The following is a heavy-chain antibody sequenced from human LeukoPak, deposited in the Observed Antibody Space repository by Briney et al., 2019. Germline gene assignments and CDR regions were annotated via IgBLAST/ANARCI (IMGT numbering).Heavy chain of an antibody. J-gene: IGHJ3*02. Sequence: ASVKVSCKASGYTFTGYYMRWVRQAPGQGLEWMGWINPNSGGTNYAQKFQGRVTMTRDTSISTAYMELSRLRSDDTAVYYCANLDGDSRAFDIWGQGTMVTVSS. D-gene: IGHD4-17*01. V-gene: IGHV1-2*02. CDR1: GYTFTGYY. CDR2: INPNSGGT. CDR3: ANLDGDSRAFDI.